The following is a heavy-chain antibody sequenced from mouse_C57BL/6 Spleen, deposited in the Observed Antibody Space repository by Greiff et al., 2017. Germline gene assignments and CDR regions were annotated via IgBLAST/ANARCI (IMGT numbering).Heavy chain of an antibody. D-gene: IGHD1-1*01. CDR2: ISSGGSYT. V-gene: IGHV5-6*01. Sequence: EVQRVESGGDLVKPGGSLKLSCAASGFTFSSYGMSWVRQTPGKRLEWVATISSGGSYTYYPDIVKGRYTISRDTSKNTLYLQMSSLKSEDTAMYYCARHESTVVPYPYFDYWGQGTTLTVSS. J-gene: IGHJ2*01. CDR1: GFTFSSYG. CDR3: ARHESTVVPYPYFDY.